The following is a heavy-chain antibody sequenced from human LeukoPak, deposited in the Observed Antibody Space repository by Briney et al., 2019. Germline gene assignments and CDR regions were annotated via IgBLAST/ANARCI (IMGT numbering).Heavy chain of an antibody. J-gene: IGHJ4*02. CDR3: AKDWRFPGYSYGDY. CDR2: ISSSSSYI. Sequence: PGGSLRLSCAASGFTFNTYNMNWVRQAPGKGLEWVSSISSSSSYIYYADSVKGRFTISRDNAKNSLYLQMNSLRAEDTAVYYCAKDWRFPGYSYGDYWGQGTLVTVSS. V-gene: IGHV3-21*04. D-gene: IGHD5-18*01. CDR1: GFTFNTYN.